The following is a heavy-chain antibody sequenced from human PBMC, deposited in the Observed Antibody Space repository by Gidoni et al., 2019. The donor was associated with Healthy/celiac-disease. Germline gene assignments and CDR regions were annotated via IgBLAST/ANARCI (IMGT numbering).Heavy chain of an antibody. CDR3: ARVGGVFEYGDSREGAFDI. V-gene: IGHV3-72*01. J-gene: IGHJ3*02. CDR2: TRNKANSYTT. Sequence: WVGRTRNKANSYTTEYAASVKGRFTISRDDSKNSLYLQMNSLKTEDTAVYYCARVGGVFEYGDSREGAFDIWGQGTMVTVSS. D-gene: IGHD4-17*01.